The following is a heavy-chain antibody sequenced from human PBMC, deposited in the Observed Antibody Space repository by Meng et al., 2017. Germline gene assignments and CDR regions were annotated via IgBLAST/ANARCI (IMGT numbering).Heavy chain of an antibody. D-gene: IGHD2-15*01. J-gene: IGHJ4*02. CDR1: GFTFSSYW. V-gene: IGHV3-7*01. Sequence: GESLKISCAASGFTFSSYWMSWVRQAPGKGLEWVANIKEDGSQIYYVDSVKGRFTISRDNSRNSLFLQMNSLRAEDTAVYYCTSSHSGAKNFDYWGQGTLVTVS. CDR2: IKEDGSQI. CDR3: TSSHSGAKNFDY.